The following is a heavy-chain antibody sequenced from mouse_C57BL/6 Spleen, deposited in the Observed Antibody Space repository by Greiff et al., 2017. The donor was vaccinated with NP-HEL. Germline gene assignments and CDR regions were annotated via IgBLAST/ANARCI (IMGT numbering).Heavy chain of an antibody. CDR3: ARRTAQATVDY. CDR1: GYAFSSYW. Sequence: QVQLQQSGAELVKPGASVKISCKASGYAFSSYWMNWVKQRPGKGLEWIGQIYPGDGDTNYNGKFKGKATLTADKSSSTAYMQLSSLTSEDSAVYFCARRTAQATVDYWGQVTSVTVSS. D-gene: IGHD3-2*02. J-gene: IGHJ4*01. V-gene: IGHV1-80*01. CDR2: IYPGDGDT.